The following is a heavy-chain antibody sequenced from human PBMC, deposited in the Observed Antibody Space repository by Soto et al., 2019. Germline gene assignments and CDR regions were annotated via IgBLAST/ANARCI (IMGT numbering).Heavy chain of an antibody. CDR1: GFTFSSYW. CDR3: ARSPAYCSGGSCYNFDY. Sequence: EVQLVESGGGLVQPGGSLRLSCAASGFTFSSYWMSWVRQAPGKGLEWVANIKQDGSEKYYVDSVKGRFTISRDNAKNSLYPQMNSLRAEDTAVYYCARSPAYCSGGSCYNFDYWGQGTLVTVSS. D-gene: IGHD2-15*01. V-gene: IGHV3-7*05. CDR2: IKQDGSEK. J-gene: IGHJ4*02.